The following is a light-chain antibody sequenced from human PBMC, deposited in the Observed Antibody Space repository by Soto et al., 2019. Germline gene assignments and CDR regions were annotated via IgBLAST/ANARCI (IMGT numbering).Light chain of an antibody. CDR1: SSDVGVYNS. J-gene: IGLJ1*01. Sequence: QSVLTQPPSASASPGQSVTISCTGISSDVGVYNSVSWYQQHPAQAPKLMIYDVSKRPSGVPDRFSGSKSGNTASLTVSGLQAEDEADYYCRSYAGNHILFGTGTKVTVL. V-gene: IGLV2-8*01. CDR3: RSYAGNHIL. CDR2: DVS.